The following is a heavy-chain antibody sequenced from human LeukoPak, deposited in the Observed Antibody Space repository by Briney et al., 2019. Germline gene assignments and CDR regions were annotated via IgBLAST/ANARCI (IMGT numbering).Heavy chain of an antibody. CDR2: IYYSGST. Sequence: SETLSLTCTVSGGSISSGDYYWSWIRQPPGKGLERIGYIYYSGSTYYNPSLKSRVTISVDTSKNQFSLKLSSVTAADTAVYYCAREGAGDGYYYYAFDIWGQGTMVTVSS. J-gene: IGHJ3*02. V-gene: IGHV4-30-4*01. CDR1: GGSISSGDYY. D-gene: IGHD3-22*01. CDR3: AREGAGDGYYYYAFDI.